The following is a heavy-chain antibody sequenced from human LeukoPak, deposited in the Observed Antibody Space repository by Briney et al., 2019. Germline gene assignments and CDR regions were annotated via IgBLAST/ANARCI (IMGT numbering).Heavy chain of an antibody. V-gene: IGHV1-18*01. CDR2: ISTYNGNA. CDR1: GYTFTSYG. J-gene: IGHJ3*02. D-gene: IGHD3-22*01. Sequence: ASVKVSCKASGYTFTSYGITWVRQAPGQGLEWMGWISTYNGNAKYAQKLQGRGTSTTDTSTSTAYMEVRSLRSDDTAVYYCARGTSMIVVRHAFDIWGQGTMVTVSS. CDR3: ARGTSMIVVRHAFDI.